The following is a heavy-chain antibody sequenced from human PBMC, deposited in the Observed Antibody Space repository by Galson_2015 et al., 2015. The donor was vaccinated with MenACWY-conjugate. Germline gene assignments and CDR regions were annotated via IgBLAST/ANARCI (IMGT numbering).Heavy chain of an antibody. V-gene: IGHV3-21*04. CDR1: GFTFRSYG. Sequence: SLRLSCAASGFTFRSYGMNWVRQAPGKGLGWVSSIGRSGSNPHYADSVKGRFTISRDKAKNTLSLQMNSLRAKDTAIYYCARVRYGQADYDVDSWGQGTLVTVSS. CDR2: IGRSGSNP. CDR3: ARVRYGQADYDVDS. J-gene: IGHJ4*02. D-gene: IGHD4-17*01.